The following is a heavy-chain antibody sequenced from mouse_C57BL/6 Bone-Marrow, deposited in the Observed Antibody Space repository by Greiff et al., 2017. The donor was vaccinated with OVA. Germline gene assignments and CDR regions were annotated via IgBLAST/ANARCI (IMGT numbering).Heavy chain of an antibody. CDR1: GFHIKDDY. J-gene: IGHJ4*01. CDR3: TAITTVVEGY. Sequence: EVQLQQSGAELVRPGASVKLSCTASGFHIKDDYMHWVKQRPEQGLEWIGWIDPENGDTEYASKFQGKATITAATSSNTAYLQLSSLTSEDTAVYYCTAITTVVEGYWGQGTSVTVSS. CDR2: IDPENGDT. V-gene: IGHV14-4*01. D-gene: IGHD1-1*01.